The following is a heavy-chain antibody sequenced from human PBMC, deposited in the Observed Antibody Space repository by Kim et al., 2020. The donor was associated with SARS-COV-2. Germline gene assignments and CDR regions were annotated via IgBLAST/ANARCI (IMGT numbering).Heavy chain of an antibody. V-gene: IGHV3-9*01. CDR2: ISWNSGSI. Sequence: GGSLRLSCAASGFTFDDYAMHWVRQAPGKGLEWVSGISWNSGSIGYADSVKGRFTISRDNAKNSLYLQMNSLRAEDTALYYCAKDTDYGDPAGGAGYWGQGTLVTVSS. J-gene: IGHJ4*02. D-gene: IGHD4-17*01. CDR1: GFTFDDYA. CDR3: AKDTDYGDPAGGAGY.